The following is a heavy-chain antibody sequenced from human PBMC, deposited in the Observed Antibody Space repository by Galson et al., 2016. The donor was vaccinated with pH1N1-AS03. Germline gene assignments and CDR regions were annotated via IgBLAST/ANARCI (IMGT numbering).Heavy chain of an antibody. CDR2: LNSTSGNT. J-gene: IGHJ4*02. CDR1: GYNFINYA. V-gene: IGHV1-3*01. D-gene: IGHD6-19*01. CDR3: AKVGIVISSGWYGRFDY. Sequence: SVKVSCKASGYNFINYAIHWVRQAPGQRLEWMGWLNSTSGNTEYSQKFQGRVTITRDTSASTASMELSSLRSEDTAVYYCAKVGIVISSGWYGRFDYWGQGTLVTVSS.